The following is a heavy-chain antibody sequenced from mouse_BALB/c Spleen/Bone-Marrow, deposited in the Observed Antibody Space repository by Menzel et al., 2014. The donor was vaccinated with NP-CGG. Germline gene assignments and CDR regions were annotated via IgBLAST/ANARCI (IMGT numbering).Heavy chain of an antibody. Sequence: VQRVESGPGLVAPSQSLSITCTVSEFSLTSYGVHWVRQPPGKGLEWLGVIWAGGSTNYNSALMSRLSISKDNSKSQVFLKMNSLQTDDTAMYYCDRGGSSRAWFAYWGQGTLATVSA. CDR1: EFSLTSYG. J-gene: IGHJ3*01. V-gene: IGHV2-9*02. D-gene: IGHD1-1*01. CDR3: DRGGSSRAWFAY. CDR2: IWAGGST.